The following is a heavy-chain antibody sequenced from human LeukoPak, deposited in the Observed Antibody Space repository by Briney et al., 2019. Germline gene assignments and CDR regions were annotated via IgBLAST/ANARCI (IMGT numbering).Heavy chain of an antibody. CDR1: GGSIGSGGYS. Sequence: PSQTLSLTCAVSGGSIGSGGYSWSWIRQPPGKGLEWIGYIYVSGRTYYNPSLKSRVTISIDSSKNQFSLKLSSVTAADTAVYYCALGYDNNSFDYWGQGTLVTVSS. D-gene: IGHD5-12*01. V-gene: IGHV4-30-2*01. CDR2: IYVSGRT. CDR3: ALGYDNNSFDY. J-gene: IGHJ4*02.